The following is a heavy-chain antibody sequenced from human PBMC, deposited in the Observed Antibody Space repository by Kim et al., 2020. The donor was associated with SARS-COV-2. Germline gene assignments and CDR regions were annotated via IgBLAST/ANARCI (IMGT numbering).Heavy chain of an antibody. CDR1: GFTVGSNH. V-gene: IGHV3-66*01. D-gene: IGHD1-20*01. CDR2: IESDGNS. J-gene: IGHJ3*02. CDR3: AGDLRRRIDNNWHIDAFD. Sequence: GGSLRLSCAGSGFTVGSNHMNWVRQAPGKGLEWVSVIESDGNSFYSDSVKDRFTISRDNSKNTLYLQMNSLRGDDTAVYYCAGDLRRRIDNNWHIDAFD.